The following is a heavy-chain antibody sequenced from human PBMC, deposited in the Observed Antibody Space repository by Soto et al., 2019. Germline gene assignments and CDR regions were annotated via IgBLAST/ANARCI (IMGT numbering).Heavy chain of an antibody. CDR3: ARGVVPRGIDWFDP. Sequence: SDTLSLTCTFSGVSISSGFCYWSWIRQHPGKGLEWIGYIYYSGSTYYNPSLKSRVTISVDTSKNQFSLKLSSVTAADTAVYYCARGVVPRGIDWFDPWGQGTLVTAPQ. CDR1: GVSISSGFCY. CDR2: IYYSGST. J-gene: IGHJ5*02. V-gene: IGHV4-31*03. D-gene: IGHD2-2*01.